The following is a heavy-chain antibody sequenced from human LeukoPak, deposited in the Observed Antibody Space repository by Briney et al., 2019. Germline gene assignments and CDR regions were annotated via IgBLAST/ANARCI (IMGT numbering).Heavy chain of an antibody. V-gene: IGHV4-4*09. CDR2: IYTSGST. J-gene: IGHJ4*02. CDR1: GGSISSYY. Sequence: SETLSLTCTVSGGSISSYYWSWIRQPPGKGLEWIGYIYTSGSTNYNPSLKGRVTISVDTSKNQFSLKLSSVTAADTAVYYCARQGYSSSFDYWGQGTLVTVSS. D-gene: IGHD6-13*01. CDR3: ARQGYSSSFDY.